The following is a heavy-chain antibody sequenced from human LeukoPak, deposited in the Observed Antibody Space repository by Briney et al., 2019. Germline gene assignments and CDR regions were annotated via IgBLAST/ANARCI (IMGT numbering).Heavy chain of an antibody. CDR1: GFTFSSYW. CDR3: ASTRNVAVPGGDP. D-gene: IGHD6-13*01. Sequence: GGSLRHSCAASGFTFSSYWMSWVRQAPGKGLEWVANIKQDGSEKYYVDSVKGRFTISRDNAKNSLYLQMNNLRDEDTAVYYCASTRNVAVPGGDPWGQGTLVTVSS. J-gene: IGHJ5*02. CDR2: IKQDGSEK. V-gene: IGHV3-7*01.